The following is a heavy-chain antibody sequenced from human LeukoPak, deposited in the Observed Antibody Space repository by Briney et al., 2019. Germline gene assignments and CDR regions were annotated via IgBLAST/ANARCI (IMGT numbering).Heavy chain of an antibody. CDR1: GFTFSSYA. CDR2: ISGSGGST. Sequence: GGSLRLSCAASGFTFSSYAMRWVRQAPGKGLEWVSAISGSGGSTYYADSVKGRFTISRDNSKNTLYLQMNSLRAEDTAVYYCAKVRRLLWFGEPGPDYWGQGALVTVSS. J-gene: IGHJ4*02. D-gene: IGHD3-10*01. CDR3: AKVRRLLWFGEPGPDY. V-gene: IGHV3-23*01.